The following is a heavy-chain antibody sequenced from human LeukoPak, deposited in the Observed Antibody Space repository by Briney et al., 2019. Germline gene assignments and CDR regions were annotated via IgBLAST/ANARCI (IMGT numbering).Heavy chain of an antibody. CDR2: IYWNDDK. V-gene: IGHV2-5*01. CDR1: GFSLSTSGVG. J-gene: IGHJ4*02. D-gene: IGHD3-9*01. Sequence: SGPTLVKPTQTLTLTCTFSGFSLSTSGVGVGWIRQPPGKALEWLALIYWNDDKRYSPSLKSRLTITKDTSKNQVVLTMTNMDPVDTATYYCAHSGTNLRYFDWLSFDYWGQGTLVTVSS. CDR3: AHSGTNLRYFDWLSFDY.